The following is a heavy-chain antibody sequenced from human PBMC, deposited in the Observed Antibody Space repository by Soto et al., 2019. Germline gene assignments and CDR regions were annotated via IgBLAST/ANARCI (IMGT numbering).Heavy chain of an antibody. D-gene: IGHD6-19*01. CDR1: GGSISSYY. V-gene: IGHV4-59*01. J-gene: IGHJ4*02. Sequence: SETLSLTCTVSGGSISSYYWSWIRQPPGKGLEWIGYIYYSGSTNYNPSLKSRVTISVDTSKNQFSLKLSSVTAADTAVYYCASNLVAVAGESYYFAYWGRGTLVTVSS. CDR3: ASNLVAVAGESYYFAY. CDR2: IYYSGST.